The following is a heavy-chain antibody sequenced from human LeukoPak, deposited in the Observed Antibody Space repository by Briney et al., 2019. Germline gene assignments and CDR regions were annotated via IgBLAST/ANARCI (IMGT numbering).Heavy chain of an antibody. CDR2: ISSSSSTI. J-gene: IGHJ3*02. CDR3: ARVASGSYYREDAFDI. D-gene: IGHD1-26*01. V-gene: IGHV3-48*01. Sequence: GGSLRLSCAASGFTFSSYSMNWVRQAPGKGLEWGSYISSSSSTIYYADSVKGRFTISRDNAKNSLYLQMNSLRAEDTAVYYCARVASGSYYREDAFDIWGQGTMVTVSS. CDR1: GFTFSSYS.